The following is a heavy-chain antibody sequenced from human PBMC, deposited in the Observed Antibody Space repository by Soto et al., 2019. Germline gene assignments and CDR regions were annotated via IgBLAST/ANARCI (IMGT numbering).Heavy chain of an antibody. CDR1: GGLFSRYP. J-gene: IGHJ4*02. CDR3: ARGGSGYTWFNEF. Sequence: QEQLVQSGAEVKKPGSSVKVSCKASGGLFSRYPISWVRQVPGPGLEWMGGIIPVFQTAYYTQRLQGRVTITADESTTTAYMEMSSLRSEDTAIYYCARGGSGYTWFNEFWGQGTLVTVSS. V-gene: IGHV1-69*01. CDR2: IIPVFQTA. D-gene: IGHD3-22*01.